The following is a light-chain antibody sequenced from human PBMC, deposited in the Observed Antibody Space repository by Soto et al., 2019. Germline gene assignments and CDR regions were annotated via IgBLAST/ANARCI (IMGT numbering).Light chain of an antibody. CDR1: SSDVGSYNL. CDR3: CSYAGSYYV. Sequence: QSALTQPAYVSGSRGQSITISCTGTSSDVGSYNLVSWYQQHPGKAPKLMIYEGSKRPSGVSNRFSGSKSGNTASLTISGLQAEDEADYYCCSYAGSYYVFGTGTKLTVL. CDR2: EGS. V-gene: IGLV2-23*01. J-gene: IGLJ1*01.